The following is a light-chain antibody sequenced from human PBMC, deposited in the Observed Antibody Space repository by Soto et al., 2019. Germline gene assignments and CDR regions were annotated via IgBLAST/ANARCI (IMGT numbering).Light chain of an antibody. V-gene: IGKV1-5*01. CDR3: QQYDSYPWT. Sequence: DIQMTQSPSTLSASVGDRVTITCRASQSISSWLAWYQQKPGKAPKLLIYDASSLESGVPSRFSGSGSGTEFSFTISSLQPDGFAAYYCQQYDSYPWTFGQGTKVEIK. CDR2: DAS. J-gene: IGKJ1*01. CDR1: QSISSW.